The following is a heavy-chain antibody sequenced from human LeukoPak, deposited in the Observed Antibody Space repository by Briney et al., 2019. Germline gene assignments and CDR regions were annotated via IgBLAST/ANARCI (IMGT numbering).Heavy chain of an antibody. D-gene: IGHD6-19*01. CDR2: INLSGST. V-gene: IGHV4-34*01. Sequence: NPSETLSLTCAVYGGSFSGYYWSWIRQPPGKGLEWIGEINLSGSTNYNPSLKSRVTISVDTSKNQFSLKLSSVTAADTAVYYCARGKWLVRLGYWGQGTLVTVSS. CDR3: ARGKWLVRLGY. CDR1: GGSFSGYY. J-gene: IGHJ4*02.